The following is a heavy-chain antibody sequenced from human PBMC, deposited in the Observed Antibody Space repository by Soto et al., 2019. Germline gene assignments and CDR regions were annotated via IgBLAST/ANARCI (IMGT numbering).Heavy chain of an antibody. D-gene: IGHD5-12*01. CDR3: ARDVNYRGYGLYYFDY. CDR2: ISTSSSYI. J-gene: IGHJ4*02. V-gene: IGHV3-21*01. Sequence: GGSLRLSCAASGFTFSSYTMNWVRQAPGKGLEWVSSISTSSSYIYYADSVKGRFTISRDNAQNSLYLQMNSLRAEDTAVYYCARDVNYRGYGLYYFDYWGQGTLVTVSS. CDR1: GFTFSSYT.